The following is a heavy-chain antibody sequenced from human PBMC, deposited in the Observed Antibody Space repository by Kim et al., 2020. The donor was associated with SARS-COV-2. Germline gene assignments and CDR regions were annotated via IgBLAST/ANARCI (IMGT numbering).Heavy chain of an antibody. Sequence: GGSLRLSCAASGFTFSSYAMSWVRQAPGKGLEWVSAISGSGGSTYYADSVKGRFTISRDNSKNTLYLQMNSLRAEDTAVYYCAKVPDPRVAPLSYYYYYGMDVWGQGTTVTVSS. D-gene: IGHD5-12*01. CDR2: ISGSGGST. J-gene: IGHJ6*02. CDR3: AKVPDPRVAPLSYYYYYGMDV. V-gene: IGHV3-23*01. CDR1: GFTFSSYA.